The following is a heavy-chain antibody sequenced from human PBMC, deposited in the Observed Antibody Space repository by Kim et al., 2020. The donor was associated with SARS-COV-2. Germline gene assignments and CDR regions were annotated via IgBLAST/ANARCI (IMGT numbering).Heavy chain of an antibody. D-gene: IGHD6-19*01. Sequence: GGSLRLSCAASVFTFSSYGMHWVRQAPGKGLEWVAVISYDGSNKYYADSVKGRFTISRDNSKNTLYLQMNSLRAEDTAVYYCAKERNTGYSGGWTYYYYGMDVWGQGTTGTVSS. J-gene: IGHJ6*02. CDR2: ISYDGSNK. V-gene: IGHV3-30*18. CDR3: AKERNTGYSGGWTYYYYGMDV. CDR1: VFTFSSYG.